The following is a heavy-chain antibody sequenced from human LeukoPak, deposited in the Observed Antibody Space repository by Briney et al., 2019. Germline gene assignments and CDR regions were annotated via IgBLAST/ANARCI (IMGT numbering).Heavy chain of an antibody. CDR3: ARFGQIRLWSPYASSKDVDSSDI. CDR1: GGSINSGSYY. CDR2: IHTTGTT. V-gene: IGHV4-61*09. Sequence: PSQTLSLTCTVSGGSINSGSYYWSWIRRPAGKGREWIGNIHTTGTTNYNPTLRSRVTILPDTSNNQISLKLSSVTAADTAVYYCARFGQIRLWSPYASSKDVDSSDIWGQGTMVTVSS. D-gene: IGHD2-2*01. J-gene: IGHJ3*02.